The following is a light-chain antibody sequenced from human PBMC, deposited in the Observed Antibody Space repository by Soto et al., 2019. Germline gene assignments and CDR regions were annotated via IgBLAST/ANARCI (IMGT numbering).Light chain of an antibody. V-gene: IGKV1-9*01. J-gene: IGKJ4*01. CDR3: QQLNSYPHT. CDR2: AAS. CDR1: QGINSY. Sequence: DIQLTQSPSFLSASVGDRVIITCRASQGINSYLAWYQQKPRKVPKLLIYAASTLQSGVPSRFSGSGSGTEFTLTISSLQPEDFAAYYCQQLNSYPHTFGGGTKVEIK.